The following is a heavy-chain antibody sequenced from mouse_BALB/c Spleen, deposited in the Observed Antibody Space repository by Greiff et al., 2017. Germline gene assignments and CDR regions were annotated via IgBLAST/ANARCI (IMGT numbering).Heavy chain of an antibody. CDR3: ARDNSYNAMDY. Sequence: EVQLVESGGGLVKPGGSLKLSCAASGFTFSDYYMYWVRQKPEKRLEWVATISDGGSYTYYPDSVKGRFTISRDNAKNSLYLQMSSLKSEDTAMYYCARDNSYNAMDYWGQGTSVTVSS. D-gene: IGHD1-3*01. J-gene: IGHJ4*01. CDR2: ISDGGSYT. V-gene: IGHV5-4*02. CDR1: GFTFSDYY.